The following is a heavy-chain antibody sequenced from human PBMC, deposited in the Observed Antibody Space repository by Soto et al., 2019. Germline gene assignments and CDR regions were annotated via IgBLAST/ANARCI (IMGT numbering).Heavy chain of an antibody. J-gene: IGHJ5*02. V-gene: IGHV4-30-4*01. CDR3: ARGDVDTAIVAYNWFDP. CDR1: GGSISSGDYY. D-gene: IGHD5-18*01. Sequence: PSETLSLTCTVSGGSISSGDYYWSWIRQPPGKGLEWIGYIYYSGSTYYNPSLKSRVTISVDTSKNQFSLKLSSVTAADTAVYYCARGDVDTAIVAYNWFDPWGQGTLVTVSS. CDR2: IYYSGST.